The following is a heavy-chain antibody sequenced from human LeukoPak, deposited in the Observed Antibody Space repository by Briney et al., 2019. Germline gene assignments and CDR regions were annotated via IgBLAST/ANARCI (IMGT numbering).Heavy chain of an antibody. CDR2: ISGSGGST. V-gene: IGHV3-23*01. CDR3: AKDLRNIAVGLFDY. J-gene: IGHJ4*02. Sequence: PGGSLRLSCAASGFTFSSYAMNWVRQAPGEGLEWVSAISGSGGSTYYADSVKGRFTISRDNSKNTLYLQMNSLRAEDTAVYYCAKDLRNIAVGLFDYWGQGTLVTVSS. D-gene: IGHD6-19*01. CDR1: GFTFSSYA.